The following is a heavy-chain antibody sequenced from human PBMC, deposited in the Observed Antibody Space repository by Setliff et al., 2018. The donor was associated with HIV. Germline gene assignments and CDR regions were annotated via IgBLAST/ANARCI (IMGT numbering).Heavy chain of an antibody. CDR2: IYYRGSA. Sequence: PSETLSLTCTVSGGSITTTNYYWGWVRQSPGKGLEWIGVIYYRGSAYYNLSLQSRVTLSVDTSKNSFSLHLTSVTAADTGVYFCARARGPPLPVLDFWGPGTLVTVSS. D-gene: IGHD3-10*01. CDR1: GGSITTTNYY. CDR3: ARARGPPLPVLDF. J-gene: IGHJ4*02. V-gene: IGHV4-39*07.